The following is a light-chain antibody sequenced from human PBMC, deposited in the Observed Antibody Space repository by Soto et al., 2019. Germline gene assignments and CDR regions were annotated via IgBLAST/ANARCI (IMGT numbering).Light chain of an antibody. Sequence: QSALTHPPSASGSPGQSVTISCTGTSSDVGGYNYVSWYQQHPGKAPKLMIYEVSKRPSGVPDRFSGSKSGNTASLTVSGLQAEDEADYYCSSYAGSNHLVFGGGTKLTVL. CDR1: SSDVGGYNY. V-gene: IGLV2-8*01. J-gene: IGLJ2*01. CDR2: EVS. CDR3: SSYAGSNHLV.